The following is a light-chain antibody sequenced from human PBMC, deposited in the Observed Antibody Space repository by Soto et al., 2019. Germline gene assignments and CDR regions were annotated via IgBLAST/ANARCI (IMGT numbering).Light chain of an antibody. CDR3: QHRSNWGVLFT. V-gene: IGKV3-11*01. J-gene: IGKJ3*01. CDR1: QGVSTY. Sequence: EIVLTQSPATLSLSPGEKATVSCRASQGVSTYLAWYQQKPGQAPRLLIYDASKRATGVPARFSGSGSETEFTLTISSLEPEDFAVYYCQHRSNWGVLFTFGPGTKVDIK. CDR2: DAS.